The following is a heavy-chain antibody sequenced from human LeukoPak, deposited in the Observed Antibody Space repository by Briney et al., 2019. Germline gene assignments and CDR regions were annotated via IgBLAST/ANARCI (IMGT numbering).Heavy chain of an antibody. CDR3: ARHFEALVGAAPRGWFDP. J-gene: IGHJ5*02. Sequence: RGESLKISCKGSGYSFTSYWIGWVRQMPGKGLGWMGIIYPGDSDTRYSPSFQGQVTISADKSISTAYLQWSSLKAPDTAMYYCARHFEALVGAAPRGWFDPWGQGTLVTVSS. CDR1: GYSFTSYW. CDR2: IYPGDSDT. V-gene: IGHV5-51*01. D-gene: IGHD1-26*01.